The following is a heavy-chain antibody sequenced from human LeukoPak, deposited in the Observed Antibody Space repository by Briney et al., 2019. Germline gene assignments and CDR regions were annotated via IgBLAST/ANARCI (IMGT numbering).Heavy chain of an antibody. D-gene: IGHD3-16*02. Sequence: PSETLSLTCTVSGGSISSGGYYWSWIRPHPGKGLEWVSGISASGGSTYYADSVRGRFTISRDNSKNTLYVQMNSLRDEDTAVYYCAKEIDSVFMITFGGVINLADYWGQGTLVTVSS. V-gene: IGHV3-23*01. J-gene: IGHJ4*02. CDR1: GGSISSGGYY. CDR3: AKEIDSVFMITFGGVINLADY. CDR2: ISASGGST.